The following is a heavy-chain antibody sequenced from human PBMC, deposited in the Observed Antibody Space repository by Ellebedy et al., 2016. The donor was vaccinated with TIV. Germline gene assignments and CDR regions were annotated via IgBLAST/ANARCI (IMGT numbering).Heavy chain of an antibody. D-gene: IGHD3-16*01. J-gene: IGHJ6*02. CDR1: GFTFRNFW. CDR3: ARDSWFGPGGMDV. V-gene: IGHV3-7*01. Sequence: PGGSLRLSCAASGFTFRNFWMSCVRQAPGRGLEWVANIKQVGSEKYYVDSVKGRFTISRDNAKNSLYLQMNSLRAEDTAVYYCARDSWFGPGGMDVWGHGTTVTLSS. CDR2: IKQVGSEK.